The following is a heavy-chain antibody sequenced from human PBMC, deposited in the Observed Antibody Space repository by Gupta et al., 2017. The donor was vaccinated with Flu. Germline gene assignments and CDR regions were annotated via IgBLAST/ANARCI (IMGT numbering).Heavy chain of an antibody. V-gene: IGHV4-59*01. CDR3: AQIWGSNWFDP. D-gene: IGHD3-16*01. CDR1: GGSISSYY. CDR2: IYYSGST. J-gene: IGHJ5*02. Sequence: QVQLQESGPGLVKPSEPLSLTCTVSGGSISSYYWSWIRQPPGKGLEWIGYIYYSGSTNYNPSLKSRVTISVDTSKNQFSLKLSSVTAADTAVYYCAQIWGSNWFDPWGQGTLVTVSS.